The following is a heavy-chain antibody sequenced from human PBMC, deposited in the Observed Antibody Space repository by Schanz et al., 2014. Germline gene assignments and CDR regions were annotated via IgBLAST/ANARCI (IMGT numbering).Heavy chain of an antibody. D-gene: IGHD6-13*01. CDR3: ARDQGYTSSWHIFDL. J-gene: IGHJ4*02. Sequence: QVQLVESGGGVVQPGRSLRLSCVASGFTFSSYDVFWVRQAPGKGLEWVAILWHDGSKKYYADSVKGRFTISRDNAKSTRYLQVNSLSAEDTTVYYCARDQGYTSSWHIFDLWGQGTLVTVSS. CDR2: LWHDGSKK. CDR1: GFTFSSYD. V-gene: IGHV3-33*01.